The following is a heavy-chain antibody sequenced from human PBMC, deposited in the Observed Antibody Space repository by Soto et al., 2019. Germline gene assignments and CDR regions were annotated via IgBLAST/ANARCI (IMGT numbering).Heavy chain of an antibody. CDR1: GGSISSSNYY. CDR2: VSYSGNT. CDR3: AETGNSRVDY. D-gene: IGHD7-27*01. V-gene: IGHV4-39*01. J-gene: IGHJ4*02. Sequence: SETLSLTCTVSGGSISSSNYYWGWIRQPPGKGLEWIGSVSYSGNTYYSPSLKSRVTISVDTSRNQFSLKLSSVTAADTAVYYCAETGNSRVDYWGQGTLVT.